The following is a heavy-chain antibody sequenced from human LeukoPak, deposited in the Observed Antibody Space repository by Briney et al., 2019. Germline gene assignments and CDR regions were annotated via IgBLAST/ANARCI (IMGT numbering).Heavy chain of an antibody. V-gene: IGHV3-30-3*01. J-gene: IGHJ4*02. D-gene: IGHD1-1*01. CDR1: GFRFRRFA. CDR3: DGGHWNDFDC. CDR2: INTDGTKK. Sequence: GTSLRLSCRASGFRFRRFAIHWVRQAPGKGLEWVAVINTDGTKKYYADSVKGRFTVSRDNSNNNVGLEMSSLTVEDTGDCERDGGHWNDFDCWGQGTLVTVSS.